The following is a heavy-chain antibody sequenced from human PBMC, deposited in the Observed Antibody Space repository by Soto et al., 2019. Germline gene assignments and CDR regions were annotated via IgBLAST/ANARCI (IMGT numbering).Heavy chain of an antibody. V-gene: IGHV1-18*01. CDR3: ARIRCSSTSCQDQYYYYYGMDV. D-gene: IGHD2-2*01. J-gene: IGHJ6*02. CDR2: ISAYNGNT. Sequence: GASVKVSCKASGYTFTSYGISWVRQAPGQGLEWMGWISAYNGNTNYAQKLQGRVTMTTDTSTSTAYMELRSLRSDDTAVYYCARIRCSSTSCQDQYYYYYGMDVWGQGTTVTVSS. CDR1: GYTFTSYG.